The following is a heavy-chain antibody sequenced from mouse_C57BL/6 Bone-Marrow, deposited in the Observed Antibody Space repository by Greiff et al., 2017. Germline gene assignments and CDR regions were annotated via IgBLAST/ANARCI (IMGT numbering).Heavy chain of an antibody. J-gene: IGHJ4*01. CDR2: INPNNGGT. CDR1: GYTFTDYN. CDR3: ASVLLWLRRYYYAMDY. V-gene: IGHV1-22*01. D-gene: IGHD2-2*01. Sequence: EVQLQQSGPELVKPGASVKMSCKASGYTFTDYNMHWVKQSHGKSLEWIGYINPNNGGTSYNQKFKGKATLTVNKSSSTAYMELRSLTSEDSAVYYCASVLLWLRRYYYAMDYWGQGTSVTVSS.